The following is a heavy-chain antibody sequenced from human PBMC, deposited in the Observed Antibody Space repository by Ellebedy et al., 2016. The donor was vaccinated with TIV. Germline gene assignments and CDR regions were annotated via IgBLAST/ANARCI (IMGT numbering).Heavy chain of an antibody. CDR2: IKQDGSEE. Sequence: GESLKISCAASGFTFSNYWMTWVRQAPGKGLEWVANIKQDGSEEYYVDSVKGRFSISRDNTKNSLYVQMNSLRDEDTAVYYCARDQWLGRAYYFDNWGQGTLVTVSS. V-gene: IGHV3-7*01. CDR3: ARDQWLGRAYYFDN. CDR1: GFTFSNYW. J-gene: IGHJ4*02. D-gene: IGHD6-19*01.